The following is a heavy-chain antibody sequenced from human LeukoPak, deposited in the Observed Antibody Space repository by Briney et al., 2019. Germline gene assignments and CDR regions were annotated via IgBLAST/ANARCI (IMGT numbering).Heavy chain of an antibody. CDR2: IYYSGST. CDR3: ARDRYGLD. J-gene: IGHJ4*02. CDR1: GGSISSSSYY. V-gene: IGHV4-39*02. D-gene: IGHD4-17*01. Sequence: SETLSLTCTVSGGSISSSSYYWGWIRQPPGKGLEWIGSIYYSGSTYYNPSLKSRVTISVDTSKNQFSLKLSSVTAADTAVYYCARDRYGLDWGQGTLVTVSS.